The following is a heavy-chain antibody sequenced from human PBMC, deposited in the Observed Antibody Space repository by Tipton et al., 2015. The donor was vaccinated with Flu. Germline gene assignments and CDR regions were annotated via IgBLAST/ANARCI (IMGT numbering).Heavy chain of an antibody. CDR2: IYHSGST. J-gene: IGHJ4*02. D-gene: IGHD5-12*01. V-gene: IGHV4-38-2*01. Sequence: PGLVKPSETLSLICAVSNYSISSGYYWGWVRQPPGKGLEWIGTIYHSGSTYYNPSLKSRLTISVDTSKNQFSLKLSSVTAADTAVYYCARGYDVSSFDYWGQGTLVTVSS. CDR3: ARGYDVSSFDY. CDR1: NYSISSGYY.